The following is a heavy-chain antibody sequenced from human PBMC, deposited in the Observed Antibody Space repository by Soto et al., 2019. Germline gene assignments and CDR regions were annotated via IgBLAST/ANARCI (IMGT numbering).Heavy chain of an antibody. Sequence: SGGSLRLSCAASGFTFSSYGMHWVRQAPGKGLGWVAVIWYDGSNKYYADSVKGRFTISRDNSKNTLYLQMNSLRAEDTAVYYCARDNGGNFFDYWGQGTLVTVSS. V-gene: IGHV3-33*01. CDR2: IWYDGSNK. CDR1: GFTFSSYG. D-gene: IGHD2-15*01. CDR3: ARDNGGNFFDY. J-gene: IGHJ4*02.